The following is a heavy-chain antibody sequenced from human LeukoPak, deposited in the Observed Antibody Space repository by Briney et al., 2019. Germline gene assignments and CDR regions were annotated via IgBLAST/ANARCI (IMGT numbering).Heavy chain of an antibody. CDR3: AKSLGYSYGDFDI. D-gene: IGHD5-18*01. V-gene: IGHV3-23*01. J-gene: IGHJ3*02. CDR1: GFTFSSYG. Sequence: GRSLRLSCAASGFTFSSYGMHWVRQAPGKGLEWVSAISGSGGNTYYADSVKGRFTISRDNSKNTLYLQMNSLRAEDTAVYYCAKSLGYSYGDFDIWGQGTMVTVSS. CDR2: ISGSGGNT.